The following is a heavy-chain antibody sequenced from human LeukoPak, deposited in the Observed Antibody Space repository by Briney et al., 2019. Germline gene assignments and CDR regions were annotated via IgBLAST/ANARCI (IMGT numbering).Heavy chain of an antibody. J-gene: IGHJ6*03. D-gene: IGHD6-6*01. CDR3: AKLVTGRPSGYMDV. CDR1: GFTFSSYG. V-gene: IGHV3-30*02. Sequence: QTGGSLRLSCAASGFTFSSYGMHWVRQAPGKGLEWVAFIRYDGSNKYYADSVKGRFTISRDNSKNTLYVQMNSLRAGDTAVYYCAKLVTGRPSGYMDVWGKGTTVTVSS. CDR2: IRYDGSNK.